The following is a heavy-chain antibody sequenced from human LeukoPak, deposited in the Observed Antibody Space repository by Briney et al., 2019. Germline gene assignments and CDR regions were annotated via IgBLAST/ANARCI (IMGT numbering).Heavy chain of an antibody. CDR2: IIPIFGTA. CDR3: ARVRDGYHLGYFDY. D-gene: IGHD5-24*01. CDR1: GGTFSSYA. V-gene: IGHV1-69*13. Sequence: ASVKVSCKASGGTFSSYAISWVRQAPGQGLEWMGGIIPIFGTANYAQKFQGRVTITADESTSTAHMELSSLRSEDTAVYYCARVRDGYHLGYFDYWGQGTLVIVSS. J-gene: IGHJ4*02.